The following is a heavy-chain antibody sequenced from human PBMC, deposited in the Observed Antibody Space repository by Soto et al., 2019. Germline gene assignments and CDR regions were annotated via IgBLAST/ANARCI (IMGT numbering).Heavy chain of an antibody. CDR1: GFTFSSYS. CDR3: ARDTNFFGSGSGVDY. Sequence: EVQLVESGGGLVKPGGSLRLSCAASGFTFSSYSMSWVRQAPGKGLEWVSSITSSTTYIHYGDSVKGRFAISRDNAKNSLYLQTSSLRAEDTAVYFCARDTNFFGSGSGVDYWGQGTLVTVSS. J-gene: IGHJ4*02. D-gene: IGHD3-10*01. CDR2: ITSSTTYI. V-gene: IGHV3-21*01.